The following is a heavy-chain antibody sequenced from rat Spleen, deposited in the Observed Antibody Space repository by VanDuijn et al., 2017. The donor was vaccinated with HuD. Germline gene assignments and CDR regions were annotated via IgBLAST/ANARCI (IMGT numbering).Heavy chain of an antibody. Sequence: EVQLVESGGGLVLPGRSLKLSCVASGFPFSNYWMTWIRQAPGKGPEWIASITHGGDTISYTDSVKGRFTISRDNAHNPLYLQMDSLRSEDTATYYCARLGFISTVVGYFDYWGQGIMVTVSS. CDR2: ITHGGDTI. CDR3: ARLGFISTVVGYFDY. J-gene: IGHJ2*01. CDR1: GFPFSNYW. D-gene: IGHD1-1*01. V-gene: IGHV5-31*01.